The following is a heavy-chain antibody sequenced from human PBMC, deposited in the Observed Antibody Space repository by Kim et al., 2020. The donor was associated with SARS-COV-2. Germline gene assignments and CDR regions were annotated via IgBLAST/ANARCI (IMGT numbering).Heavy chain of an antibody. V-gene: IGHV1-3*01. CDR3: ARRGNGYGLDV. CDR2: T. D-gene: IGHD1-1*01. J-gene: IGHJ6*02. Sequence: TRPSQQVQGRVTISRDTSASTVYMELASLRSEDTAVYYCARRGNGYGLDVWGQGTTVTVSS.